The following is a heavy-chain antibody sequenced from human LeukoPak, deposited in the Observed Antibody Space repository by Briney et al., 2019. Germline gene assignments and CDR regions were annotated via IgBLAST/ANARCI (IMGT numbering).Heavy chain of an antibody. V-gene: IGHV3-23*01. J-gene: IGHJ4*02. CDR2: ISSGDDIT. CDR1: GFSFSNYA. D-gene: IGHD3-3*01. Sequence: GGSLRLSCAASGFSFSNYAMTWVRQAPGKGLEWVSTISSGDDITYYADSVKGRFTISRDNFKNTLYLQMNSLRAEDTAIYYCAKDRWSGFSQIDYWGQGTLVTVSS. CDR3: AKDRWSGFSQIDY.